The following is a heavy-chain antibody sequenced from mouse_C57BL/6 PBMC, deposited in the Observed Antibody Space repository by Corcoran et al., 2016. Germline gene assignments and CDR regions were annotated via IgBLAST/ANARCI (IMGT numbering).Heavy chain of an antibody. CDR2: IYPGDGDT. Sequence: QVQLQQSGAELVKPGASVKISCKASGYAFSSYWMNWVKQRPGKGLEWIGQIYPGDGDTNYNGKFKGKATLTADKSASTADMQLSSLTSEDSAVYFCARDLYDGYSAWFAYWGQGTLVTVSA. CDR1: GYAFSSYW. J-gene: IGHJ3*01. CDR3: ARDLYDGYSAWFAY. V-gene: IGHV1-80*01. D-gene: IGHD2-3*01.